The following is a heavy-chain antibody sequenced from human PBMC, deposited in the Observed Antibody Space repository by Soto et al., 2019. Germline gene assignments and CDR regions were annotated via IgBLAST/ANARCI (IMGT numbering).Heavy chain of an antibody. D-gene: IGHD6-19*01. CDR2: MNPNSGNT. V-gene: IGHV1-8*01. Sequence: ASVKVSCKASGYTFTSYDINWVRQATGQGLEWMGWMNPNSGNTGYAQKFQGRVTMTRNTSISTAYMELSSLRSEDTAVYYCARAPGSSGWYSLYYYYYMDVRGKGTTVTVSS. J-gene: IGHJ6*03. CDR3: ARAPGSSGWYSLYYYYYMDV. CDR1: GYTFTSYD.